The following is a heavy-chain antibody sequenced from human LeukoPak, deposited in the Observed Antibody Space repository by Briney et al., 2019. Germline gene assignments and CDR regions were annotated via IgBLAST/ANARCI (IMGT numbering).Heavy chain of an antibody. CDR1: GFTFRNCA. CDR2: ISGTGYNT. V-gene: IGHV3-23*01. D-gene: IGHD3-10*01. CDR3: AKHVSGSLFYFDY. J-gene: IGHJ4*02. Sequence: QTGGSLRLSCAASGFTFRNCAMSWVRQAPGKGPEWVSGISGTGYNTYYADSVKGRFTISRDNSKNTLYLQMYSLGAEDTAVYYCAKHVSGSLFYFDYWGQRTLVTVSS.